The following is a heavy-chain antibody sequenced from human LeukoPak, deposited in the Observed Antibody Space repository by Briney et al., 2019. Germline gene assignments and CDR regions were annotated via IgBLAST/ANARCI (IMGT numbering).Heavy chain of an antibody. CDR3: ASSGRSGWYNYYYYYGMDV. V-gene: IGHV1-2*02. Sequence: GASVKVSCKASGYTFTGYYMHWVRQAPGQGLEWMGWINPNSGGTNYAQKFQGRVTMTRDMSISTAYMELSRLRSDDTAVYYCASSGRSGWYNYYYYYGMDVWGQGTTVTVSS. CDR1: GYTFTGYY. CDR2: INPNSGGT. D-gene: IGHD6-19*01. J-gene: IGHJ6*02.